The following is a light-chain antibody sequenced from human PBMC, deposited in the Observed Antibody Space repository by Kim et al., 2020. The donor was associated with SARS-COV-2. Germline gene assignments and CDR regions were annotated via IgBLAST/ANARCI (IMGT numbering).Light chain of an antibody. CDR3: HQYGSSPDT. Sequence: EIVLTQSPGTLSLSPGERATLSCRASQSLSGSYLAWFQQKPGQAPRLLIYGASGRATDIPDRFSGSGSGTDFTLTISRLEPEDFAVYYCHQYGSSPDTFGQLTRLEIK. J-gene: IGKJ5*01. V-gene: IGKV3-20*01. CDR2: GAS. CDR1: QSLSGSY.